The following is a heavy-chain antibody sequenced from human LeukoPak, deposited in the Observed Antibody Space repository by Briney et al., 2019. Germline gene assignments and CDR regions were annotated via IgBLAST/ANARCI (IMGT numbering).Heavy chain of an antibody. D-gene: IGHD5-12*01. CDR1: GGSISSFY. CDR3: ARVKRDSEVGWLRLEGDYYYYYYMDV. Sequence: SETLSLTCTVSGGSISSFYWSWIRQPAGKGLEWIGYIYYSGSTNYNPSLKSRVTISVDTSKNQFSLKLSSVTAADTAVYYCARVKRDSEVGWLRLEGDYYYYYYMDVWGKGTTVTISS. V-gene: IGHV4-59*01. CDR2: IYYSGST. J-gene: IGHJ6*03.